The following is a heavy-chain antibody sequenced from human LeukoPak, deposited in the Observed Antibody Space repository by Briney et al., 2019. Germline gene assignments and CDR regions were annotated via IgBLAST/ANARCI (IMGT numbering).Heavy chain of an antibody. D-gene: IGHD3-10*01. V-gene: IGHV4-61*01. CDR1: GGSISSSSYY. CDR2: IYYSGST. CDR3: ARLLASRRAFDP. Sequence: PSETLSLTCTVSGGSISSSSYYWSWIRQPPGKGLEWIGYIYYSGSTNYNPSLKSRVTISVDTSKNQFSLKLSSVTAADTAVYYCARLLASRRAFDPWGQGTLVTVSS. J-gene: IGHJ5*02.